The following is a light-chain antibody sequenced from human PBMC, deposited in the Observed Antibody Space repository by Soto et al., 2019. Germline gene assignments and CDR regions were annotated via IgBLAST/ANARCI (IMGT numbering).Light chain of an antibody. V-gene: IGLV1-44*01. Sequence: QSVLTQPPSASGTPGQRVTISCFGSSANIGSNTVNWYQQLPGTAPKLLIYSNNQRPSGVPDRFSGSKSRTSASMAITGLQSEDEADYYCAAWDDNLTIPLGTGTKVTVL. CDR1: SANIGSNT. CDR3: AAWDDNLTIP. J-gene: IGLJ1*01. CDR2: SNN.